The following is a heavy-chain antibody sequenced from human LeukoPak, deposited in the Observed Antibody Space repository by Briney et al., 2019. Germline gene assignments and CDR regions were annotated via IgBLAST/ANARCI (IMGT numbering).Heavy chain of an antibody. Sequence: GGSLRLSCAASGFTFSSYVMSWVRQTPGKGLEWVSGISGNGDSTYYADSVKGRFTISRDNSKNTLYLLMNSLRAEDTAVYYCAKRGAYYASGTKGYFDYWGQGTLVTVSS. CDR3: AKRGAYYASGTKGYFDY. J-gene: IGHJ4*02. V-gene: IGHV3-23*01. D-gene: IGHD3-10*01. CDR2: ISGNGDST. CDR1: GFTFSSYV.